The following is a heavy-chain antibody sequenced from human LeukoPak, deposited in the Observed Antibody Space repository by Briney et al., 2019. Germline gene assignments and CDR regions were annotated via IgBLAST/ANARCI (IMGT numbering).Heavy chain of an antibody. CDR1: GFTFSSYE. J-gene: IGHJ4*02. V-gene: IGHV3-48*03. D-gene: IGHD6-13*01. Sequence: GGSLRLSCAASGFTFSSYEMNWVRQAPGKGLEWVSYISSSGSTIYYADSVKGRFTISRDNSKNTLYLQMNSLKTEDTAVYYCTTDSRDEQQLVFFDYWGQGTLVTVSS. CDR3: TTDSRDEQQLVFFDY. CDR2: ISSSGSTI.